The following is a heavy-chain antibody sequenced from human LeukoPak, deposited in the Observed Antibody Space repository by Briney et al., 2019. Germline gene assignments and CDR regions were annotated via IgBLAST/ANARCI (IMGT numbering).Heavy chain of an antibody. D-gene: IGHD3-3*01. Sequence: PGGSLRLSCAASGFTFSSYEMNWVRQAPGKGLEWVSVISGNGGNTYYADSVKGRFTISRDNSKNTLYLQMNSLRAEDTAVYYCARGGDFWSGYSRGYYMDVWGKGTTVTVSS. CDR3: ARGGDFWSGYSRGYYMDV. J-gene: IGHJ6*03. V-gene: IGHV3-23*01. CDR1: GFTFSSYE. CDR2: ISGNGGNT.